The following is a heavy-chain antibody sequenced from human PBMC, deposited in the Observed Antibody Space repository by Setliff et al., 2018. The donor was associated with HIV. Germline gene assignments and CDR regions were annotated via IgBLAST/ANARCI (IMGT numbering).Heavy chain of an antibody. V-gene: IGHV1-2*02. J-gene: IGHJ4*02. CDR3: AKDAGPLVGASRGYFDS. D-gene: IGHD1-26*01. Sequence: ASVKVSCKASGYTFNDSFIHWVRQAPGQGLEWMGWITPDSGGTNYAQKFQGRVTMTRDTSISTAYMELSSLRTEDTALYFCAKDAGPLVGASRGYFDSWGQGTLVTVSS. CDR1: GYTFNDSF. CDR2: ITPDSGGT.